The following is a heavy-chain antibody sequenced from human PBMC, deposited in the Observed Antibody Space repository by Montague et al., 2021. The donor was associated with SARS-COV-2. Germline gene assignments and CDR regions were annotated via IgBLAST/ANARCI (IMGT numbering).Heavy chain of an antibody. V-gene: IGHV3-48*03. CDR2: ISNSGGII. Sequence: SLRLSCAASEFTFNSYEMNWVRQAPGKGLEWVSYISNSGGIIHNADSVKGRFTISRDNAKKSLYLQMNSLRAEDTAVYYCARGWAMDVWGQGTTVTVSS. CDR3: ARGWAMDV. D-gene: IGHD3-16*01. J-gene: IGHJ6*02. CDR1: EFTFNSYE.